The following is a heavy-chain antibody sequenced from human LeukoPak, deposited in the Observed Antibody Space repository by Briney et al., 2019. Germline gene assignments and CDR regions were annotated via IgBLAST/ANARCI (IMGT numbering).Heavy chain of an antibody. D-gene: IGHD5-24*01. CDR1: GGSISTYS. CDR2: VFASGST. Sequence: SQTLCLTRAVSGGSISTYSWSWIRQPAGKGLEWIGRVFASGSTNYNPSLKSRVTMSVDTSKNQFSLRVSSVTAADTAVYYCARLVEMATIRPLYYFDYWGQGTLVTVSS. V-gene: IGHV4-4*07. J-gene: IGHJ4*02. CDR3: ARLVEMATIRPLYYFDY.